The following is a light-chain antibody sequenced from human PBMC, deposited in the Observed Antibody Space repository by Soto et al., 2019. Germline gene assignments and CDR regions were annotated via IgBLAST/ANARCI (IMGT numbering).Light chain of an antibody. CDR3: QQLNNYPIT. CDR2: AAS. J-gene: IGKJ5*01. V-gene: IGKV1-9*01. Sequence: IQLTQSPSSLSASVGDRVTITCRASQGISSSLAWYQQKPGKVPKLLIYAASTLQSGVPSRFSGSGSGTDFTLTISSLQPEDSATYYCQQLNNYPITFGQGTRLETK. CDR1: QGISSS.